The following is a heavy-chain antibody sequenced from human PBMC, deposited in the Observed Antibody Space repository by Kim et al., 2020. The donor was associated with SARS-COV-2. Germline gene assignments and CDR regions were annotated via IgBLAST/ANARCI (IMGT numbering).Heavy chain of an antibody. V-gene: IGHV4-39*01. CDR2: IYYSGST. CDR1: GGSISSSSYY. Sequence: SETLSLTCTVSGGSISSSSYYWGWIRQPPGKGLEWIGSIYYSGSTYYNPSLKSRVTISVDTSKNQFSLKLSSVTAADTAVYYCARHRLSIVATPDDAFDIWGQGTMVTVSS. CDR3: ARHRLSIVATPDDAFDI. D-gene: IGHD5-12*01. J-gene: IGHJ3*02.